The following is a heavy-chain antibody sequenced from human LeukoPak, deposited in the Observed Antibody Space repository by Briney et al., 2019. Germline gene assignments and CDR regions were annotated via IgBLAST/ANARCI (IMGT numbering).Heavy chain of an antibody. CDR1: GYTFTGYY. Sequence: ASVKVSCKASGYTFTGYYMHWVRQAPGQGLEWTGWINPNSGGTNYAQKLHGRVTLTRDTSISTDYMDLSRLSSNDTPVYYFPRRPYSSAIDYWGQGTLVTVSS. CDR3: PRRPYSSAIDY. V-gene: IGHV1-2*02. CDR2: INPNSGGT. D-gene: IGHD6-25*01. J-gene: IGHJ4*02.